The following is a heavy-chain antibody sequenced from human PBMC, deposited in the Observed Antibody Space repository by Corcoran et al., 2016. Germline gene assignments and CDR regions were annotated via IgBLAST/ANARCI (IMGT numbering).Heavy chain of an antibody. V-gene: IGHV1-18*01. CDR3: ARDWGGDSSSSNAGYYYYGMDV. CDR1: GYTFTSYG. J-gene: IGHJ6*02. D-gene: IGHD6-6*01. CDR2: ISAYNGNT. Sequence: QVQLVQSGAEVKKPGASVKVSCKASGYTFTSYGISWVRQAPGQGLEWMGWISAYNGNTNYAQKLQGRVTMTTDTSTSTAYMELRSLRSDDTAVYYCARDWGGDSSSSNAGYYYYGMDVWGQGTTVTVSS.